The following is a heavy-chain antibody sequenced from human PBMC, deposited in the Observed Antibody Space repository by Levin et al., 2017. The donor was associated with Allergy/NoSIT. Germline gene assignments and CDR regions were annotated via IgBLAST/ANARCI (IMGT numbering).Heavy chain of an antibody. V-gene: IGHV3-30*18. CDR2: ISYDGSNK. CDR1: GFTFSSYG. D-gene: IGHD6-6*01. CDR3: AKESGSSGAVYGMDV. Sequence: GESLKISCAASGFTFSSYGMHWVRQAPGKGLEWVAVISYDGSNKYYADSVKGRFTISRDNSKNTLYLQMNSLRAEDTAVYYCAKESGSSGAVYGMDVWGQGTTVTVSS. J-gene: IGHJ6*02.